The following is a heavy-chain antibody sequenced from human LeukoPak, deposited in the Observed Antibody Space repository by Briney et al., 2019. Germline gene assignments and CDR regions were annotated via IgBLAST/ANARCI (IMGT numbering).Heavy chain of an antibody. CDR2: IYHSGST. CDR1: GYSISSGYY. CDR3: ARGRDSSGFWFDP. J-gene: IGHJ5*02. Sequence: SETLSLTCAVSGYSISSGYYWGWIRQPPGKGLEWIGSIYHSGSTYYNPSLKSRVTISVDTSKNQFSLKLSSVTAADTAVYYCARGRDSSGFWFDPWGQGTLVTVSS. D-gene: IGHD6-19*01. V-gene: IGHV4-38-2*01.